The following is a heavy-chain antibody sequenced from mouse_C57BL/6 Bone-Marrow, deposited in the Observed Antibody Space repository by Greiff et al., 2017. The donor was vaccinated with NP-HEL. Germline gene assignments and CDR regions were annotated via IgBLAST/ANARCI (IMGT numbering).Heavy chain of an antibody. D-gene: IGHD1-1*01. Sequence: QVTLKVSGPGILQPSQTLSLTCSFSGFSLSTFGMGVGWIRQPSGMGLEWLAHIWWDDDKYYNPALKSRLTISKDTSKNQVFLKIANVDTADTATYYCARINPPFDYYGSSSYAMDYGGQGTSVTVSS. J-gene: IGHJ4*01. V-gene: IGHV8-8*01. CDR1: GFSLSTFGMG. CDR3: ARINPPFDYYGSSSYAMDY. CDR2: IWWDDDK.